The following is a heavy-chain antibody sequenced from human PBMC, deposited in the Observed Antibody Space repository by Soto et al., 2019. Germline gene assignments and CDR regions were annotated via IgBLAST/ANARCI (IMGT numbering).Heavy chain of an antibody. D-gene: IGHD1-26*01. CDR2: INPSGGST. CDR1: GYTFTRYY. V-gene: IGHV1-46*01. J-gene: IGHJ6*02. Sequence: EASVKVSCKASGYTFTRYYIHWVRQAPGQGLEWMGIINPSGGSTSYAQKFQGRVTMTRDTSTSTVYMELSSLRSEDTAVYYCTRSQVGRPFDVWGQGTTVTVSS. CDR3: TRSQVGRPFDV.